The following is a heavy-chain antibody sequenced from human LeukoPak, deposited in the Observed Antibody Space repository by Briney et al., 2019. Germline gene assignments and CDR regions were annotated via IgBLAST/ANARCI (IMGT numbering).Heavy chain of an antibody. CDR3: ARNLSPDFDY. CDR2: TYYRSAWIH. Sequence: SQTLSLTCAISGDSVSSTSTAWSWIRQSPSRGLEWLGRTYYRSAWIHTYSQSVEGRITINPDTSKNQFSLHLDSVTPEDTAVYFCARNLSPDFDYWGQGTLVTVSS. J-gene: IGHJ4*02. V-gene: IGHV6-1*01. CDR1: GDSVSSTSTA.